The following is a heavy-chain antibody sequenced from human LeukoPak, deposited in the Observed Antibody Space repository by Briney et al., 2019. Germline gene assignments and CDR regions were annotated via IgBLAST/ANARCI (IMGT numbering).Heavy chain of an antibody. Sequence: GGSLRLSCAASGFTFDDYAMHWVRQAPGKGLEWVSGISWNSGSIGYADSVKGRFTISRDNAKNSLYLQINSLRAEDTALYYCAKDIDSSTSPYGMDVWGQGTTVTVSS. V-gene: IGHV3-9*01. CDR3: AKDIDSSTSPYGMDV. D-gene: IGHD2-2*01. CDR1: GFTFDDYA. J-gene: IGHJ6*02. CDR2: ISWNSGSI.